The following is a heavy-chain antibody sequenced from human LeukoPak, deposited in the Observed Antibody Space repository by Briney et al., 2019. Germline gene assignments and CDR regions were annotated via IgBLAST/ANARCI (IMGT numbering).Heavy chain of an antibody. CDR2: INSDGSST. V-gene: IGHV3-74*01. Sequence: GGSLRLSCAASGFTFSSYAMSWVRQAPGKGLVWVSRINSDGSSTSYADSVKGRFTISRDNAKNTLYLQMNSLRAEDTAVYYCARAYYYDSSGYLGDAFDIWGQGTMVTVSS. CDR1: GFTFSSYA. J-gene: IGHJ3*02. CDR3: ARAYYYDSSGYLGDAFDI. D-gene: IGHD3-22*01.